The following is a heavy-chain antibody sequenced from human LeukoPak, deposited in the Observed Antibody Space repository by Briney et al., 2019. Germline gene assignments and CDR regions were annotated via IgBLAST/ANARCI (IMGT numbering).Heavy chain of an antibody. CDR2: TSYDGANK. Sequence: GGSLRLSCAASGFRFSDYTMHWVRQAPGKGLEWVAVTSYDGANKYYSDSVKGRFTISRENFRNTLFLQLNSLRPEDTAIYYCATGESGDSLANWGQGTLVAVSS. V-gene: IGHV3-30-3*01. CDR1: GFRFSDYT. D-gene: IGHD4-17*01. CDR3: ATGESGDSLAN. J-gene: IGHJ4*02.